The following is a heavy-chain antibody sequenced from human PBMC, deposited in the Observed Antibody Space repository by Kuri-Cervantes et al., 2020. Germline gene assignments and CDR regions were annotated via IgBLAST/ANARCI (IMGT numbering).Heavy chain of an antibody. CDR2: INWNGGST. D-gene: IGHD4-23*01. J-gene: IGHJ5*02. V-gene: IGHV3-20*01. CDR3: ARDYFPRGYSIVYNWFDP. Sequence: GESLKISCAASGFTFDDYGMSWVRQAPGKGLGWVSGINWNGGSTGYADSVKGRFTISRDNAKNSLYLQMNSLRAEDTALYHCARDYFPRGYSIVYNWFDPWGQGTLVTVSS. CDR1: GFTFDDYG.